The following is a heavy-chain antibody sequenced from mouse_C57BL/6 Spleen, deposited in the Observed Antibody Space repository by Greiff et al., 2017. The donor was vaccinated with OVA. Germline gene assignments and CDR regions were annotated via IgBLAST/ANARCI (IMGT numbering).Heavy chain of an antibody. CDR1: GFTFSSYG. CDR2: ISSGGSYS. Sequence: EVHLVESGGDLVKPGGSLKLSCAASGFTFSSYGMSWVRHTPDKMLEWVATISSGGSYSSSPDSVKGRFTISRDNAENTLYLQMSSLKSEDTAMYYCARQVNGNYEAMDYWGQGTSVTVSS. J-gene: IGHJ4*01. V-gene: IGHV5-6*01. D-gene: IGHD2-1*01. CDR3: ARQVNGNYEAMDY.